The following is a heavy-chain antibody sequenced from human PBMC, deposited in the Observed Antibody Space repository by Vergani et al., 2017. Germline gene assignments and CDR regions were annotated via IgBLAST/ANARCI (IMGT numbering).Heavy chain of an antibody. CDR1: GGTFSSYT. V-gene: IGHV1-69*02. D-gene: IGHD2-15*01. J-gene: IGHJ6*02. CDR2: IIPILGIA. CDR3: ARRYCSGRSCYQPARYGMDV. Sequence: QVQLVQSGAEVKKPGSSVKVSCKASGGTFSSYTISCVRQAPGQWLEWMGRIIPILGIANYAQKFQGSVTITAYKSTSTAYMELSSLRSEDTAVYYCARRYCSGRSCYQPARYGMDVWGQGP.